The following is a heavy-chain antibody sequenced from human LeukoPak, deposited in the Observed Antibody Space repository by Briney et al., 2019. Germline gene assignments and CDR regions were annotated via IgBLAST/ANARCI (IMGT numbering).Heavy chain of an antibody. V-gene: IGHV4-38-2*01. CDR3: ARVSGASTALDAFDI. CDR2: MYHSGST. J-gene: IGHJ3*02. D-gene: IGHD1-26*01. CDR1: GYSISSGHY. Sequence: SETLSHTCAVSGYSISSGHYLGWVRQPPGKGLEWIGSMYHSGSTYFNPPLKSRVTISVDTSKNQFSLTLSSVTAAHTAVYFCARVSGASTALDAFDIWGQGTMVIVSS.